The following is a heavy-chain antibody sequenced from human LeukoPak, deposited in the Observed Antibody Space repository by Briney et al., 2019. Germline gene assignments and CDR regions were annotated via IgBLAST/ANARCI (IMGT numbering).Heavy chain of an antibody. Sequence: SETLSLSCTVSGGSISSYYWGWIRQPPGKGLEWIGSIYYSGSTYYNPSLKSRVTISVDTSKNQFSLKLSSVTAADTAVYYCATPANLVVVVAAVDYWGQGTLVTVSS. J-gene: IGHJ4*02. V-gene: IGHV4-39*01. D-gene: IGHD2-15*01. CDR3: ATPANLVVVVAAVDY. CDR1: GGSISSYY. CDR2: IYYSGST.